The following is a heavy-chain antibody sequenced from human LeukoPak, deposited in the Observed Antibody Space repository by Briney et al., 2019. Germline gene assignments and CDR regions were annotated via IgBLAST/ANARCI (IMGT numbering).Heavy chain of an antibody. D-gene: IGHD6-13*01. V-gene: IGHV3-66*01. CDR2: IYSGGST. CDR3: ARVSSSSWFPSWFDP. CDR1: GFTVSSNY. J-gene: IGHJ5*02. Sequence: GGSLRLSCAASGFTVSSNYMSWVRQARGEGLEWVSVIYSGGSTYYADFVKGRFTISRDNSKNTLYLQMNSLRAEDTAVYYCARVSSSSWFPSWFDPWGQGTLVTVSS.